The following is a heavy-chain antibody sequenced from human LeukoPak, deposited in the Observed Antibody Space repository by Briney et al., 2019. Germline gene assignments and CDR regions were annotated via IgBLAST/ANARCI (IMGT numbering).Heavy chain of an antibody. Sequence: PGGSLRLSCAASGFTFNSYSMNWVRQAPGKGLEWVSSITATSIYIYEADSVRGRFTISRDNAKNTLYLQMNSLRAEDTAVYYCAGGTWYNSLGYWGQGTLVTVSS. V-gene: IGHV3-21*01. D-gene: IGHD6-13*01. CDR3: AGGTWYNSLGY. CDR1: GFTFNSYS. CDR2: ITATSIYI. J-gene: IGHJ4*02.